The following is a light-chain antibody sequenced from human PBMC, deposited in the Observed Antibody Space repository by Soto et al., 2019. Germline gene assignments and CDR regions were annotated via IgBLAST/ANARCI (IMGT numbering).Light chain of an antibody. CDR2: DDG. J-gene: IGLJ1*01. Sequence: SYELAQPPSVSVAPGQTARITCGGNNIGSKSVHWYQQKPGQAPVLVVYDDGDRPSGIPERFSGSNSGNTATLTISRVEAGDEADYYCQVWDSSSDHLYAFGTGTKVTVL. V-gene: IGLV3-21*02. CDR3: QVWDSSSDHLYA. CDR1: NIGSKS.